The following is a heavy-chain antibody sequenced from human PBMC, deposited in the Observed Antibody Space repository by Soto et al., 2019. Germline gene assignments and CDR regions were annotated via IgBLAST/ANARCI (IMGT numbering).Heavy chain of an antibody. D-gene: IGHD1-7*01. V-gene: IGHV1-69*02. CDR3: ARGITGTSGYYYYGMDV. J-gene: IGHJ6*02. Sequence: GASVKVSCKASGGTFSSYTISWVRQAPGQGLEWMGRIIPILGIANYAQKFQGRVTITADKSTSTAYMELSSLRSEDTAVYYCARGITGTSGYYYYGMDVWGQGTKVTVSS. CDR1: GGTFSSYT. CDR2: IIPILGIA.